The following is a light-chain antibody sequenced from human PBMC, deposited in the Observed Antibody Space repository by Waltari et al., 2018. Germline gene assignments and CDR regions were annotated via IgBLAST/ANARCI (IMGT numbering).Light chain of an antibody. V-gene: IGLV3-25*02. J-gene: IGLJ2*01. CDR3: QSADSSGTMEV. Sequence: SYELTQPPSVSVSPGQTARITCPGDALPKQYAYWYQQRPGQAPVLVLYKDSERPAGIPGRFAGSSSGTTVTLTISGVQAEDEADYYCQSADSSGTMEVFGGGTKLTVL. CDR1: ALPKQY. CDR2: KDS.